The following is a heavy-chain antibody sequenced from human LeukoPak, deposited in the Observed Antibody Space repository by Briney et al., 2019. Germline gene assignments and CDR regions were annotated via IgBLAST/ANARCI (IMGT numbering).Heavy chain of an antibody. D-gene: IGHD5-24*01. CDR2: ISSSSSTI. J-gene: IGHJ4*02. CDR1: GFTFSSYE. Sequence: GGSLRLSCAASGFTFSSYEMNWVRQAPGKGLEWVSYISSSSSTIYYADSVKGRFTISRDNAKNSLYLQMNSLRDEDTAVYYCASAVEMATIPRYYFDHWGQGTLVTVSS. CDR3: ASAVEMATIPRYYFDH. V-gene: IGHV3-48*03.